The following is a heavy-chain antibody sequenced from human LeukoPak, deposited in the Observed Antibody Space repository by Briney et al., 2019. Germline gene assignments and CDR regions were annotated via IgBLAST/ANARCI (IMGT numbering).Heavy chain of an antibody. J-gene: IGHJ4*02. D-gene: IGHD2-15*01. CDR1: GFTFSSYW. CDR2: IKQDGSEK. Sequence: GGSLRLSCAASGFTFSSYWMSWVRQAPGKGMEWVANIKQDGSEKYYVDSVKGRFTISRDNAKNSLYLQMNSLRAEDTAVYYCARDQDYSYFDYWGQGTLVTVSS. CDR3: ARDQDYSYFDY. V-gene: IGHV3-7*03.